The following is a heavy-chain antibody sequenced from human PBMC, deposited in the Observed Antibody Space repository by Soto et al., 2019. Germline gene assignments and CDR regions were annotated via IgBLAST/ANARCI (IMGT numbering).Heavy chain of an antibody. CDR1: GGSISSYY. V-gene: IGHV4-30-4*08. D-gene: IGHD3-9*01. J-gene: IGHJ6*02. CDR2: IYYSGST. Sequence: PSETLSLTCTVSGGSISSYYWSWIRQPPGKGLEWIGYIYYSGSTYYNPSLKSRVTISVDTSKNQFSLKLSSVTAADTAVYYCARDPRYYDILTRGGMDVWGQGTTVTVSS. CDR3: ARDPRYYDILTRGGMDV.